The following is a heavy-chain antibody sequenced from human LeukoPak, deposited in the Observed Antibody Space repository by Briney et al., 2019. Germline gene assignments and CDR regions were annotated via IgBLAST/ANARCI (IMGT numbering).Heavy chain of an antibody. CDR2: IIPIFGTA. J-gene: IGHJ4*02. Sequence: SSVKVSCKASGGTFSSYAISWVRQAPGQGLEWMGGIIPIFGTANYAQKFQGRVTVTRDTSISTAYMELSRLRSDDTAVYYCARVGSSGWYVHPTLDYWGQGTLLTVSS. D-gene: IGHD6-19*01. V-gene: IGHV1-69*05. CDR1: GGTFSSYA. CDR3: ARVGSSGWYVHPTLDY.